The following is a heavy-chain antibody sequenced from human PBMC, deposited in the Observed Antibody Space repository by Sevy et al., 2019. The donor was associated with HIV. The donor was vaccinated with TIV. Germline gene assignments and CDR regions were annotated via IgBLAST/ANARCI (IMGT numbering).Heavy chain of an antibody. CDR3: ARDYSGSGSYYISNWFDP. V-gene: IGHV1-3*01. CDR2: INAGNGNT. D-gene: IGHD3-10*01. Sequence: ASVMVSCKTSGYTFTTYAIHWVRQAPGQRLEWMGWINAGNGNTKYSQNFQGRVTITRDTSASTAYMELSSLRVEDTAVYYCARDYSGSGSYYISNWFDPWGQGTLVTVSS. CDR1: GYTFTTYA. J-gene: IGHJ5*02.